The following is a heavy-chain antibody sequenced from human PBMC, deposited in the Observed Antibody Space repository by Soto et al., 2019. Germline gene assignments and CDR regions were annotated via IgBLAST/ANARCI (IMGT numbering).Heavy chain of an antibody. D-gene: IGHD4-4*01. CDR2: VFYTGRA. CDR1: GGSLGSYY. V-gene: IGHV4-59*01. CDR3: ERDGDGRMTTNTYYYNGMDV. Sequence: SETLSLTCTVSGGSLGSYYWSWIRQPPGKGLEWIGYVFYTGRANYNNSIKSRVSIPLATSNYQFSLKLSSVTAADTAVYYCERDGDGRMTTNTYYYNGMDVWGPGTTVTVSS. J-gene: IGHJ6*02.